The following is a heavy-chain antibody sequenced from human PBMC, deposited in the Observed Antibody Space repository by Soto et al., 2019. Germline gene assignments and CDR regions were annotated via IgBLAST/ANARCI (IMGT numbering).Heavy chain of an antibody. Sequence: SETLSLPCTVSGGPISSYNWIWIRQSPGKGLECIGYIHYSGSTNYNPSLKSRVTISVDRSKNQFSLKVSSVTAADTALYFCARAASSGTYLRVSYFDYWGQGTLVTVSS. D-gene: IGHD1-26*01. V-gene: IGHV4-59*01. CDR1: GGPISSYN. J-gene: IGHJ4*02. CDR3: ARAASSGTYLRVSYFDY. CDR2: IHYSGST.